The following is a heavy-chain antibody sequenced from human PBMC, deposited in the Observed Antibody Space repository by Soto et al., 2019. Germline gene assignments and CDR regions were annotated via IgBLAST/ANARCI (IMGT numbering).Heavy chain of an antibody. V-gene: IGHV1-18*01. D-gene: IGHD3-10*01. CDR3: VRDVSVSSGSFGGY. CDR2: ISTHTGNT. Sequence: QVQLVQSGAEVKKPGASVRVSCKASGYTFDSYGLNWVRQAPGQGLEWMGWISTHTGNTDYPQRFQGRVTMTTDKSTITAFLDLRSLTSHDTAVYYCVRDVSVSSGSFGGYWGQGTLVSVSS. CDR1: GYTFDSYG. J-gene: IGHJ4*02.